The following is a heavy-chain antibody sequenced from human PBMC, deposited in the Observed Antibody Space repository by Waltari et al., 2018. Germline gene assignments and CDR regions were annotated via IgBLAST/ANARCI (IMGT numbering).Heavy chain of an antibody. CDR3: ARVGDSSGYRYYFDY. Sequence: EVQLVESGGGLVKPGGSLRLSCAASGFTFSSYSMNWVRQGPGKGLGWVSSISISSSYIYYADSVKGRFTISRDNAKNSLYLQMNSLRAEDTAVYYCARVGDSSGYRYYFDYWGQGTLVTVSS. V-gene: IGHV3-21*01. CDR2: ISISSSYI. CDR1: GFTFSSYS. J-gene: IGHJ4*02. D-gene: IGHD3-22*01.